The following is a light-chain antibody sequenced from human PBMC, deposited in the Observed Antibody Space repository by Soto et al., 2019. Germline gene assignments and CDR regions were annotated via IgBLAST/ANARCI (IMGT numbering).Light chain of an antibody. Sequence: DIQMTQSPSSLSASVGDRATITCQASHDIRKYLNWYQQKPGKAPRLLIYDASNMEKGVPSRFTGSGSGTDFILTISSLQPEDIATYYCQQYENFPITFGQGTRLEI. CDR1: HDIRKY. J-gene: IGKJ5*01. CDR2: DAS. CDR3: QQYENFPIT. V-gene: IGKV1-33*01.